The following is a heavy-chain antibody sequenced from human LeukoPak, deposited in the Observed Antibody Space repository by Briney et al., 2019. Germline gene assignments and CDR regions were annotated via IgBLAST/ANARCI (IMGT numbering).Heavy chain of an antibody. CDR2: IYYNGRT. CDR1: GDSITSYF. CDR3: ASQILGYCSSGICSWGFYFDY. D-gene: IGHD2-15*01. V-gene: IGHV4-39*01. Sequence: SETLSLTCTVSGDSITSYFWGWIRQPPGKGLEWIESIYYNGRTYYNPSLKSRVTISVGTSKNQFSLKLSSVTAADTAVYYCASQILGYCSSGICSWGFYFDYWGQGTLVTVSS. J-gene: IGHJ4*02.